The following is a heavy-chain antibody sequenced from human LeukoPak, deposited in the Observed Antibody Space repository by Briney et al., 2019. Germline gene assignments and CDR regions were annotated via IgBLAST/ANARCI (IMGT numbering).Heavy chain of an antibody. D-gene: IGHD2-2*01. CDR1: GGSISSGSYY. J-gene: IGHJ3*02. V-gene: IGHV4-61*02. Sequence: SQTLSLTCTVSGGSISSGSYYWSWIRHPAGKGLEWIGRIYTSGTTNYNPSLKRRGTTSVDTSKNQFSLKLSAVTAADTALYYCARDSYFSSTSCYDAFDIWGQGTMVTVSS. CDR2: IYTSGTT. CDR3: ARDSYFSSTSCYDAFDI.